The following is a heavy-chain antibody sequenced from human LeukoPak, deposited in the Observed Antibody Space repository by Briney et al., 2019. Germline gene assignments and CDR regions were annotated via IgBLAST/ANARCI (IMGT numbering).Heavy chain of an antibody. CDR2: INPNSGGT. CDR3: ARTVGYCSSTSCLPFDY. V-gene: IGHV1-2*02. J-gene: IGHJ4*02. CDR1: GYTFTSYY. Sequence: GASVKVSCKASGYTFTSYYMHWVRQAPGQGLEWMGWINPNSGGTNYAQKFQGRVTMTRDTSISTAYMELSRLRSDDTAVYYCARTVGYCSSTSCLPFDYWGQGTLVTVSS. D-gene: IGHD2-2*01.